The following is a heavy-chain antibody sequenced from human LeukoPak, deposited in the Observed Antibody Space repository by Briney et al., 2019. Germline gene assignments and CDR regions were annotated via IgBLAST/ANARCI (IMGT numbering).Heavy chain of an antibody. Sequence: PGGSLRLSCAASGFTFSNYGMDWVRQAPGKGLEWVSSISSSSRYIYYADSVKGRFTISRDNAKNSLYLQMNSLRAEDTAVYYCARAHITIFGVVTYPFDYWGQGTLVTVSS. CDR1: GFTFSNYG. CDR3: ARAHITIFGVVTYPFDY. V-gene: IGHV3-21*01. J-gene: IGHJ4*02. D-gene: IGHD3-3*01. CDR2: ISSSSRYI.